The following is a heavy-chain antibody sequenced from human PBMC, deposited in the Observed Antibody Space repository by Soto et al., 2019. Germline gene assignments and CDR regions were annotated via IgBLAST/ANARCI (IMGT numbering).Heavy chain of an antibody. J-gene: IGHJ4*02. CDR1: GFTFSGHG. Sequence: HPGGSLRLSCAASGFTFSGHGMNWVRQAPGKGLEWVSYISSSSSTIYYADSVKGRFTISRDDAKNSLYLQMNSLRVEDKAVYDCVRKFGSWGRGTLVTVSS. V-gene: IGHV3-48*01. CDR2: ISSSSSTI. CDR3: VRKFGS.